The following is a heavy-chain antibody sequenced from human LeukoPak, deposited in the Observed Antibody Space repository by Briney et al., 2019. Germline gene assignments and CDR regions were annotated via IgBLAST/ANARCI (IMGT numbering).Heavy chain of an antibody. D-gene: IGHD6-19*01. CDR2: IGTAGDT. J-gene: IGHJ4*02. CDR1: GFTFSSYD. V-gene: IGHV3-13*01. Sequence: PGGSLRLSCAVSGFTFSSYDMHWVRHAPGKGLEWVSAIGTAGDTYYPAPAKGGFTISRENPTKSFYLQMNSLRAGDTPAYYCARASSDSGGWYLGLSDWGEGALVTVSS. CDR3: ARASSDSGGWYLGLSD.